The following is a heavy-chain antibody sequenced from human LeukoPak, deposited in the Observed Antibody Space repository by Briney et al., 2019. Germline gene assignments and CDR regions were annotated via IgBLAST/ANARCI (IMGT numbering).Heavy chain of an antibody. D-gene: IGHD3-10*01. CDR1: GFTVSSNY. CDR3: ARDFGPRYGMDV. Sequence: GGSLRLSCAASGFTVSSNYMSWVRQAPGKGLEWVSVIYSGGSTYYADSVKGRFTISRDNSKNTLYLQINSLRAEDTAVYYCARDFGPRYGMDVWGQGTTVTVSS. CDR2: IYSGGST. V-gene: IGHV3-66*01. J-gene: IGHJ6*02.